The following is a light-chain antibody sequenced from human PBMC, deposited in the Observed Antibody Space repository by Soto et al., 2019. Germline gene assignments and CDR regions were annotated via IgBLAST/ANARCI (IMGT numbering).Light chain of an antibody. CDR2: DDN. J-gene: IGLJ1*01. Sequence: QSVLTQPPSVSAAPGQKVTISRSGSSSNIGGNSVSWYQQLPGTAPKLLIYDDNKRPSGIPDRFSGSKSGTSATLGITGFQTGDEADYYCAAWDDSLSARYVFGTGTKATVL. CDR1: SSNIGGNS. CDR3: AAWDDSLSARYV. V-gene: IGLV1-51*01.